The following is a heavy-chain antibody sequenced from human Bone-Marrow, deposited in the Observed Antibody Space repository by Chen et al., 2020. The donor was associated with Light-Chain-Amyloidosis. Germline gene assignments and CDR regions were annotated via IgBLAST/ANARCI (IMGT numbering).Heavy chain of an antibody. CDR1: GFTFNDYA. Sequence: EVQLVESGGGLVQPGRSLRLSCAASGFTFNDYALYWVRQGPGKGLEWVSGISSNSGSIGYADSVKGRFSISRDNAKNYLQLQMNSLRPEDTALYYCVKSLIPSRYLYHYYMDVWGKGTTVIVSS. CDR3: VKSLIPSRYLYHYYMDV. J-gene: IGHJ6*03. D-gene: IGHD1-1*01. V-gene: IGHV3-9*01. CDR2: ISSNSGSI.